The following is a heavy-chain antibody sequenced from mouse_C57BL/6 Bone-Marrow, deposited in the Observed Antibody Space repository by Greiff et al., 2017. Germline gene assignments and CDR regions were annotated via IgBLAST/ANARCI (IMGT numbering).Heavy chain of an antibody. Sequence: EVMLVESGAELVRPGASVKLSCTASGFNIKDDYMHWVKQRPEQGLEWIGWIDPENGDTEYASKFQGKATITADTSSNTAYLQLSSLTSEDTAVYYCTTGEKAYWGQGTLVTVSA. J-gene: IGHJ3*01. CDR2: IDPENGDT. CDR1: GFNIKDDY. CDR3: TTGEKAY. V-gene: IGHV14-4*01.